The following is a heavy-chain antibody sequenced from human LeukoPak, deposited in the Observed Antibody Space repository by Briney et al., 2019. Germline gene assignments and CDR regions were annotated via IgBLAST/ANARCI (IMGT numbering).Heavy chain of an antibody. CDR1: GGSISSYY. CDR3: AREVITFGGVIVWRYFDY. J-gene: IGHJ4*02. V-gene: IGHV4-59*01. Sequence: SETLSLTCTVSGGSISSYYWSWIRQPPGKGLEWIGYIYYSGSTNYNPSLKSRVTISVDTSKYQFSLKLSSVTAADTAVYYCAREVITFGGVIVWRYFDYWGQGTLVTVSS. CDR2: IYYSGST. D-gene: IGHD3-16*02.